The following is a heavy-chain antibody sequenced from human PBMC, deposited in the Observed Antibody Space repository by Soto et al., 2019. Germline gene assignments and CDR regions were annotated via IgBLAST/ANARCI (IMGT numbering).Heavy chain of an antibody. CDR2: IIPILGIA. D-gene: IGHD3-10*01. V-gene: IGHV1-69*02. Sequence: QVQLVQSGAEVKKPGSSVKVSCKASGGTFSSYTISWVRQAPGRGLEWMGRIIPILGIANYAQKFQGRVTITADKSTSTAYMELSSLRSEDTAVYYCARVTADYYGSGSDAFDIWGQGTMVTVSS. CDR3: ARVTADYYGSGSDAFDI. J-gene: IGHJ3*02. CDR1: GGTFSSYT.